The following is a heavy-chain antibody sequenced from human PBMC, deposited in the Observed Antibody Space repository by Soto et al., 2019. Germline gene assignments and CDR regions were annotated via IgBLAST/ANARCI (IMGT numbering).Heavy chain of an antibody. J-gene: IGHJ4*02. Sequence: LRLSCAASGFTFSSYAMSWVRQAPGKGLEWVSAISGSGGSTYYADSVKGRFTISRDNSKNTLYLQMNSLRAEDTAVYYCAKDRVITMVRGVINNWGQGTLVTVSS. D-gene: IGHD3-10*01. CDR2: ISGSGGST. CDR3: AKDRVITMVRGVINN. CDR1: GFTFSSYA. V-gene: IGHV3-23*01.